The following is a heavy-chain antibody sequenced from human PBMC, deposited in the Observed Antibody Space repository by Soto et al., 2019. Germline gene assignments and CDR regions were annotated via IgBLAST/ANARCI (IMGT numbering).Heavy chain of an antibody. CDR3: ARPASGGSRDAFDV. CDR1: GYKFTTFW. CDR2: IDPTDSFT. J-gene: IGHJ3*01. D-gene: IGHD2-15*01. V-gene: IGHV5-10-1*01. Sequence: ESLKISCKASGYKFTTFWLNWVRQTPGKGLEWLGRIDPTDSFTNYSPPFEGHVTISVDRSISTAYLQWNSLQASDTAIYYCARPASGGSRDAFDVWGQGTTVTVSS.